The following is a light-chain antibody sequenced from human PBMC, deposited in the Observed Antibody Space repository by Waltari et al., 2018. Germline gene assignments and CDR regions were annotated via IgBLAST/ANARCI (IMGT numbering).Light chain of an antibody. CDR1: RNDVGSYSY. J-gene: IGLJ1*01. V-gene: IGLV2-14*01. CDR3: CSYTTTTTLV. CDR2: EVT. Sequence: QSAPTQPASVSASPGQSITISCTRTRNDVGSYSYVSWYRQYPGKAPELLIYEVTHRPSGVSDRFSGSRSGSTASLTISGLQTEDEANYFCCSYTTTTTLVFGTGTKVIVL.